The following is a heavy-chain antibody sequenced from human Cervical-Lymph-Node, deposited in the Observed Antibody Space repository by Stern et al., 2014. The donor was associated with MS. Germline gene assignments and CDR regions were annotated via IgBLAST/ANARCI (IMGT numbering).Heavy chain of an antibody. CDR2: ISGSGHNT. CDR3: AKYLAGKFDY. V-gene: IGHV3-23*01. D-gene: IGHD4-23*01. CDR1: GFTFNPYA. Sequence: EVQLLESGGGLVQRGGSLRLSCAASGFTFNPYAMAWVRQAQGQGLEWVSTISGSGHNTQYANSMKGRFTVSRDNSKNTIYLQMTNLRVDDTAVYHCAKYLAGKFDYWGQGTLVTVSS. J-gene: IGHJ4*02.